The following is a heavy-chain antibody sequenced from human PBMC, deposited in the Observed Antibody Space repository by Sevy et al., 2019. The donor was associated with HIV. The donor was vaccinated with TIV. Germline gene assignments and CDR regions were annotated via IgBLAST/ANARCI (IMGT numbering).Heavy chain of an antibody. CDR3: ARRGLPQVPVTIGFDY. CDR2: IYHNGST. Sequence: SETLSLTCAVSGYSISSGYYWGWIRQPPGKGLEWIGSIYHNGSTYYNPSLRNRVTRSVDTSKNQFSLKLSYVTAADTAVYYCARRGLPQVPVTIGFDYRGQVPLVTVSS. V-gene: IGHV4-38-2*01. CDR1: GYSISSGYY. D-gene: IGHD2-2*02. J-gene: IGHJ4*02.